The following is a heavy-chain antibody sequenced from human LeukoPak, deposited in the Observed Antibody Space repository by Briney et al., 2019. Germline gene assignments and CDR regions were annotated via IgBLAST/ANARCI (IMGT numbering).Heavy chain of an antibody. J-gene: IGHJ4*02. CDR3: AKYDYDSNGYYYVNFDY. CDR1: GFTFSSYG. V-gene: IGHV3-23*01. CDR2: ISDTGGST. Sequence: GGSLRLSCVASGFTFSSYGMSWVRQAPEKGLEWVSGISDTGGSTYYADSVKGRLTISRDNSKNTLYLQMNSLRVEDTALYYCAKYDYDSNGYYYVNFDYWGQGTLVTVSS. D-gene: IGHD3-22*01.